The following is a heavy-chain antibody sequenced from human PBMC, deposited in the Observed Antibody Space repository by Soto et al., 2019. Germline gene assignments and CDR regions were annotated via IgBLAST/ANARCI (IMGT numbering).Heavy chain of an antibody. V-gene: IGHV1-18*01. D-gene: IGHD6-19*01. Sequence: QVQLVQSGAEVKKPGASVKVSCKASGYTFTSYGISWVRQAPGQGLEWMGWISAYNGNTNYAQKRQGRVTMTTDTSTSTAYMQLRRLRSDDTAVYYCARETGYSSGWYGECIDYWGQGTLVTVSS. CDR1: GYTFTSYG. CDR2: ISAYNGNT. CDR3: ARETGYSSGWYGECIDY. J-gene: IGHJ4*02.